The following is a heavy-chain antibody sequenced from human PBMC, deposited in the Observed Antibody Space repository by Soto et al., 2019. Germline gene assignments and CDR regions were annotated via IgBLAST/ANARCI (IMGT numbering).Heavy chain of an antibody. CDR2: INSDGSST. J-gene: IGHJ5*02. Sequence: GGSLRLSCAASGFTFSSYWMHWVRQAPGKGLVWVSRINSDGSSTSYADSVKGRFTISRDNAKNTLYLQMNSLRAQDTAVYYCARDPSGWYLNWFDPWGQGTLVTVSS. D-gene: IGHD6-19*01. CDR3: ARDPSGWYLNWFDP. CDR1: GFTFSSYW. V-gene: IGHV3-74*01.